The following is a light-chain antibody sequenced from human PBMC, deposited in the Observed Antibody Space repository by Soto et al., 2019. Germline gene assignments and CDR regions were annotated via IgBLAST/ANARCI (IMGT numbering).Light chain of an antibody. CDR1: QSVSSY. Sequence: EIVLTQSPATLSLSPGERATLSCRASQSVSSYLAWYQQKPGQAPRLLIYDASNRATGIPARFSGSGSGTDFTLTIGRLEPEDFAVYYCQQYGTSLTTFGQGTRLEI. CDR2: DAS. V-gene: IGKV3-11*01. J-gene: IGKJ5*01. CDR3: QQYGTSLTT.